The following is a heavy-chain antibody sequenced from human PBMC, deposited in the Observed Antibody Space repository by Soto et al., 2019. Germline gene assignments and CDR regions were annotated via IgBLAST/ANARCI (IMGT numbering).Heavy chain of an antibody. J-gene: IGHJ3*02. CDR2: INSNGSRT. D-gene: IGHD3-3*01. Sequence: GGSLRLSCAASGFTFSSYWMHWVRQAPGRGLVWVSRINSNGSRTSYAGSVTGRVTISRDDAKNTLCLKMNSLGAEDTAVYDCARGELWSGYDDAFDIWGQGTMVTVSS. CDR3: ARGELWSGYDDAFDI. CDR1: GFTFSSYW. V-gene: IGHV3-74*01.